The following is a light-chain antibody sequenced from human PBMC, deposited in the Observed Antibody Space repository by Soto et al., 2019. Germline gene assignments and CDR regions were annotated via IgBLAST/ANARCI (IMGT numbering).Light chain of an antibody. CDR3: SSYTTTSTLV. V-gene: IGLV2-14*01. CDR2: EVR. CDR1: NRDVGSYNL. Sequence: QSVLTQPASVSGSPGQSITIACTGTNRDVGSYNLVSWYQQRPGEAPKLIISEVRNRPSGISYRFTGSKSGNTASLTISGLQAEDEADYYCSSYTTTSTLVFGGGTQLTVL. J-gene: IGLJ3*02.